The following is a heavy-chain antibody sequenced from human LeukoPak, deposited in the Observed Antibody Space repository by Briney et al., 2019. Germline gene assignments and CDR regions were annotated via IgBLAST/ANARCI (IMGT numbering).Heavy chain of an antibody. D-gene: IGHD3-10*01. V-gene: IGHV3-23*01. CDR3: ARAGPTGGSGAF. J-gene: IGHJ4*02. Sequence: GGSLRLSCAASGFTFNNYVMSWVRQAPGKGLEWVSGISGGGGSTNYADSVRGRFAISRDNSKNTLYLQMNSLRAEDTAIYYCARAGPTGGSGAFWGQGTLVTVSS. CDR2: ISGGGGST. CDR1: GFTFNNYV.